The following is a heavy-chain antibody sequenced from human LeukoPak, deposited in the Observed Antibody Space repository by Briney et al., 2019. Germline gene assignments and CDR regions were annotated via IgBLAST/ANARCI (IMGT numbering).Heavy chain of an antibody. Sequence: GGSLRLSCAASGFTFSDYYMSWIRQAPGKGLEWVSYISSSGSTIYYADSVKGRFTISRDNAKNSLYLQMNSLRAEDTAVYYCARVDIVVVVAATGVRYYYGMDVWGQGTTVTVSS. CDR1: GFTFSDYY. V-gene: IGHV3-11*01. CDR2: ISSSGSTI. J-gene: IGHJ6*02. CDR3: ARVDIVVVVAATGVRYYYGMDV. D-gene: IGHD2-15*01.